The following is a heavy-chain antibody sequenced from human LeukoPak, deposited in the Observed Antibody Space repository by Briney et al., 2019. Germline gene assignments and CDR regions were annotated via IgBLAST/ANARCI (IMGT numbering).Heavy chain of an antibody. V-gene: IGHV4-59*01. D-gene: IGHD4-17*01. J-gene: IGHJ4*02. CDR2: IYYSGST. CDR3: ARENDYGDYRIDY. Sequence: PSETLSLTCTVSGGSFSSYYWSWIRQPPGKGLEGIGYIYYSGSTNYNPSLKSRVTISVDTSKNQFSLKLSSVTAADTAVYYCARENDYGDYRIDYWGQGTLVTVSS. CDR1: GGSFSSYY.